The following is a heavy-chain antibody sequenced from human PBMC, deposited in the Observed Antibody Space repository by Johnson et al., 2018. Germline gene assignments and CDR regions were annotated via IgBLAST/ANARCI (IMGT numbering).Heavy chain of an antibody. J-gene: IGHJ3*02. CDR1: GSTSRSYA. Sequence: VQLVESGGGLAQPGGSLRLICAASGSTSRSYALGWVRQAPGPGLEWVSTVSCSGGAIYYADSVKGRRTISRDQSKNTLLLQMSRLGAEDTATYDRARMSVLTILGMVIPPNAFDIWGQGTMVTVSS. D-gene: IGHD3-3*01. V-gene: IGHV3-23*04. CDR2: VSCSGGAI. CDR3: ARMSVLTILGMVIPPNAFDI.